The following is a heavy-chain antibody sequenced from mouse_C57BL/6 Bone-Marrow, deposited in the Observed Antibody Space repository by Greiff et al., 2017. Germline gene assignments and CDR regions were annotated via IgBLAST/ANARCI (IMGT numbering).Heavy chain of an antibody. D-gene: IGHD4-1*02. CDR3: ARPDPSTGTGWYFDV. J-gene: IGHJ1*03. Sequence: EVQVVESGGGLVQPGGSLSLSCAASGFTFTDYYMSWVRQPPGKALEWLGFIRNKANGYTTEYSASVKGRFTISRDNSQSILYLQMNALRAEDSATYYCARPDPSTGTGWYFDVWGTGTTVTVSS. CDR1: GFTFTDYY. V-gene: IGHV7-3*01. CDR2: IRNKANGYTT.